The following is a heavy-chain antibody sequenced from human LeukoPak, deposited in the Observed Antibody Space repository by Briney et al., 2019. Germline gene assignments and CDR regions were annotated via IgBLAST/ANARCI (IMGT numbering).Heavy chain of an antibody. CDR3: ARYYYDSTPDY. CDR2: INWNGGRT. D-gene: IGHD3-22*01. CDR1: GFTFDDYG. Sequence: PGGSLGLSCAASGFTFDDYGMSWVRQAPGKGLEWVSGINWNGGRTGYADSVKGRFTISRDNAKNSLYLQMNSLRAEDTALYYCARYYYDSTPDYWGQGTLVTVSS. V-gene: IGHV3-20*04. J-gene: IGHJ4*02.